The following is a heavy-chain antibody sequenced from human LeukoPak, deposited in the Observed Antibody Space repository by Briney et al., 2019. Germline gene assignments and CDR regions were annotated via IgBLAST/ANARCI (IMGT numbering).Heavy chain of an antibody. CDR1: GGSISRGGDY. CDR3: ARDLPYEPPTQNWFDP. J-gene: IGHJ5*02. D-gene: IGHD1-14*01. V-gene: IGHV4-39*07. Sequence: PSETLSLTCTVSGGSISRGGDYWSWIRQPPGKGREWIGSIYYSGSTYYNTSLKSRVTISVDTSKNQFSLKLSSVTAADTAVYYCARDLPYEPPTQNWFDPWGQGTLVTVSS. CDR2: IYYSGST.